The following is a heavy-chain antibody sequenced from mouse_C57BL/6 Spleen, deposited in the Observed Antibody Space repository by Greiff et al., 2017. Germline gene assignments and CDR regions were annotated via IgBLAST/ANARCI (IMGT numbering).Heavy chain of an antibody. V-gene: IGHV1-9*01. CDR2: ILPGSGST. CDR1: GYTFTGYW. Sequence: VMLVESGAELMKPGASVKLSCKATGYTFTGYWIEWVKQRPGHGLEWIGEILPGSGSTNYNEKFKGKATFTADTSSNTAYMQLSSLTTEDSAIYYCARFITTVVAPYYFDYWGQGTTLTVSS. CDR3: ARFITTVVAPYYFDY. J-gene: IGHJ2*01. D-gene: IGHD1-1*01.